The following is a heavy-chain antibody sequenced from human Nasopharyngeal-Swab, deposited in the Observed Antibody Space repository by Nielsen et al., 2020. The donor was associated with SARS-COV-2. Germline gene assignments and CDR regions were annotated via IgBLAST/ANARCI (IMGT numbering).Heavy chain of an antibody. CDR1: VYTFPSYV. D-gene: IGHD3-10*01. J-gene: IGHJ5*02. V-gene: IGHV1-8*02. CDR2: MNPNSCNT. Sequence: ASVTVSCMASVYTFPSYVINWVRQATGQGLEWMGWMNPNSCNTGYAQKVQGRVTMTRNTSISTAYMELSSLGSEDTAGYYCARVEGRFDPWGQGTLVTVSS. CDR3: ARVEGRFDP.